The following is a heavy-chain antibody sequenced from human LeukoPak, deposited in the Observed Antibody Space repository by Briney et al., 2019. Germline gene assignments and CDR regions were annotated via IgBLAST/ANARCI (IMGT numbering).Heavy chain of an antibody. J-gene: IGHJ4*02. CDR2: NYYTGST. V-gene: IGHV4-30-4*08. CDR3: ARGEDRGYDLDS. Sequence: SETLSLTCTVSRGSISSDPYYWCWFRQPPGKGLEWLGCNYYTGSTRYNPSLKSRVTISVDTSKNHVSLKLTSVTAADTAVYFCARGEDRGYDLDSWGQGILVTVSS. D-gene: IGHD5-12*01. CDR1: RGSISSDPYY.